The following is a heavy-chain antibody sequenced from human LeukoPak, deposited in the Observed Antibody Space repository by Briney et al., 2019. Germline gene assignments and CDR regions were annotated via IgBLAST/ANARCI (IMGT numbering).Heavy chain of an antibody. Sequence: SETLSLTCTVSGGSVSSGSYYWSWIRRPPGRGLEWIGYIYYSGSTNYNPSLKSRVTISVDTSKNQFSLKLSSVTAADTAVYYCAREAVAGNGGIDYWGQGTLVTVSS. CDR1: GGSVSSGSYY. V-gene: IGHV4-61*01. D-gene: IGHD6-19*01. J-gene: IGHJ4*02. CDR2: IYYSGST. CDR3: AREAVAGNGGIDY.